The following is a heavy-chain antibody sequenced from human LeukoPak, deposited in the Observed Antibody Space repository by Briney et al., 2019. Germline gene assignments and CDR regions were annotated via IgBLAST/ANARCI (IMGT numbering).Heavy chain of an antibody. CDR2: IKSKTGGGTT. J-gene: IGHJ4*02. D-gene: IGHD5-18*01. V-gene: IGHV3-15*01. Sequence: GGSLRLSCAASGFTFSSYAMSWVRQAPGKGLEWVGRIKSKTGGGTTDYAAPVKGRFTISRDDSGNTLYLQMNSLKTEDTAVYYCIIDGFLQRWFFDYWGQGTLVTVSS. CDR3: IIDGFLQRWFFDY. CDR1: GFTFSSYA.